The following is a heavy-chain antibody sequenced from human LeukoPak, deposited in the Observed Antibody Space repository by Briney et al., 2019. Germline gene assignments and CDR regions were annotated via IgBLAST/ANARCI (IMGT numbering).Heavy chain of an antibody. V-gene: IGHV4-39*01. Sequence: SETLSLTCTVSGGSISSSSYYWGWIRQPPGKGLEWIGSIYYSGSTYYNPSLKSRVTISVDTSKNQFSLKLSSVTAADTAVYYCARHTRHHAFDIWGQGTMVTVSS. CDR1: GGSISSSSYY. J-gene: IGHJ3*02. CDR3: ARHTRHHAFDI. CDR2: IYYSGST.